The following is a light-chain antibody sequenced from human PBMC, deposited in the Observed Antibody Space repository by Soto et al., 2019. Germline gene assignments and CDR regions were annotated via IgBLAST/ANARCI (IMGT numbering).Light chain of an antibody. V-gene: IGKV3-15*01. J-gene: IGKJ1*01. Sequence: EIVMTQSPATLSVSPGERVTLSCRASQSVSSNLAWYQQKPGQTPRLLIYDASTGATGIPARFSGSGSGTEFTLTIRSLQSEDFAVYYCQQYNNWPRTFGQGTKVDIK. CDR3: QQYNNWPRT. CDR1: QSVSSN. CDR2: DAS.